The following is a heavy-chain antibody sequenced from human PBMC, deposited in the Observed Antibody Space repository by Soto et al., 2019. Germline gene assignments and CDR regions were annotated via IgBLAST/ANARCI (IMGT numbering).Heavy chain of an antibody. V-gene: IGHV3-74*01. Sequence: GGSLRLSCAASGFTFSSYWMHWVRQAPGKGLVWVSRINSDGSSTSYADSVKGRFTISRDNAKNTLYLQMNRLRAEDTAVYYCARGWVGATLTSYYYYGMDVWGQGTTVTVSS. D-gene: IGHD1-26*01. J-gene: IGHJ6*02. CDR1: GFTFSSYW. CDR3: ARGWVGATLTSYYYYGMDV. CDR2: INSDGSST.